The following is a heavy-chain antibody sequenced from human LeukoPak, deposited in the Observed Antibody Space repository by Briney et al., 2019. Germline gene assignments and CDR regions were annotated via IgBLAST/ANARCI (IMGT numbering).Heavy chain of an antibody. CDR2: INPSGGST. CDR1: GYTFTNYY. Sequence: ASVKLSCKASGYTFTNYYMHWVRQAPGQGLEWMGLINPSGGSTSYAQKFQGRVTMTRDMSTSTVYMELSSLRSEDTAVYYCARVATYYYDSSGYKAGAEYFQHWGQGTLVTVSS. D-gene: IGHD3-22*01. CDR3: ARVATYYYDSSGYKAGAEYFQH. V-gene: IGHV1-46*01. J-gene: IGHJ1*01.